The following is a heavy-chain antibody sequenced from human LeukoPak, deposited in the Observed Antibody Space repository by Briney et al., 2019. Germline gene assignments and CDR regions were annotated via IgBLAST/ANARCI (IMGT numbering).Heavy chain of an antibody. CDR3: ARLEFGSSSSSGSY. Sequence: PGGSLRLSCAASGFTFSSYAMSWVRQAPGKGLEWVSAISGSGGSTYYADSVKGRFTISRDNAKNSLYLQMNSLRAEDTAVYYCARLEFGSSSSSGSYWGQGTLVTVSS. CDR2: ISGSGGST. J-gene: IGHJ4*02. CDR1: GFTFSSYA. V-gene: IGHV3-23*01. D-gene: IGHD6-6*01.